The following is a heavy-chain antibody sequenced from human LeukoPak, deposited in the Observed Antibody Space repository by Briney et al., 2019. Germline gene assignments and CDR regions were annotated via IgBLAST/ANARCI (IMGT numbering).Heavy chain of an antibody. Sequence: SETLSLTCSVSGDSISSYFWAWIRQPPGKGLEWIGYVCYNGTTNYNPSLRNRVAISIDTSKNQFSLKLNSAAAADTAVYYCATSGGFNSPRHYWGQGTLVTVSS. CDR2: VCYNGTT. CDR1: GDSISSYF. V-gene: IGHV4-59*01. D-gene: IGHD3-16*01. CDR3: ATSGGFNSPRHY. J-gene: IGHJ4*02.